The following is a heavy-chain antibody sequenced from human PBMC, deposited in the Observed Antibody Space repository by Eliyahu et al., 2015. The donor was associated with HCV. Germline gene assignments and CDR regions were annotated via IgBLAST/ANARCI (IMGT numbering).Heavy chain of an antibody. CDR1: GFTFNNYI. CDR3: ARRDGLHGFDI. D-gene: IGHD4-17*01. V-gene: IGHV3-21*01. CDR2: IAGTSSFI. J-gene: IGHJ3*02. Sequence: EVQLVESGGGLVKPGGSLRLSCAASGFTFNNYIMNWVRQAPGKGLGWVSSIAGTSSFIYYTDSVKGRFTISRDNAKNSLYLQMDSLRAEDTAVYYCARRDGLHGFDIWGQGTMVTVSS.